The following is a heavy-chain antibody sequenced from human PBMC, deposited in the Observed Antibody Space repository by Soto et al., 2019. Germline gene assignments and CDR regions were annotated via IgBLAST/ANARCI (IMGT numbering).Heavy chain of an antibody. CDR1: GGSFSGHY. Sequence: QVQLQQWGAGLLKPSETLSLTCAVYGGSFSGHYWTWIRQAPGKGLEWIGEINDSGSTNYNPSLKSRVTISLVTSKKPFSLKLSSLTAADTAVYYCAMRPWAFDIWGQGTMVTVPS. J-gene: IGHJ3*02. CDR2: INDSGST. V-gene: IGHV4-34*01. CDR3: AMRPWAFDI.